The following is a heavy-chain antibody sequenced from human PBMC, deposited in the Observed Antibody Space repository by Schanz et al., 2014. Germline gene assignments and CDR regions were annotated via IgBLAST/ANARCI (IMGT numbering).Heavy chain of an antibody. CDR1: GFTFSSYA. V-gene: IGHV3-66*02. J-gene: IGHJ6*02. D-gene: IGHD3-10*01. CDR2: IYSSGST. CDR3: ARAQGVIRLYYGVDV. Sequence: LVVESGGGLVQPGGSLRLSCAASGFTFSSYAMTWVRQAPGKGLEWVSTIYSSGSTYYADSVRGRFTISRDNSMNTVYLQMNSLRSDDAAVYYCARAQGVIRLYYGVDVWGQGTTVTVSS.